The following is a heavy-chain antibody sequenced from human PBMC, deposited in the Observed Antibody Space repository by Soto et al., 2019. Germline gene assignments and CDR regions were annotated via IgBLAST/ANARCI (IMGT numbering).Heavy chain of an antibody. J-gene: IGHJ3*01. V-gene: IGHV1-3*04. D-gene: IGHD4-17*01. CDR2: INTGKGST. Sequence: ASVKVSCKASGYPFTSYAIHWVRQAPGQGLECMGWINTGKGSTKYSQRFQGRVTITRDTSASTAYMELSSLRSEDTAVYYCARFDYGDFGAFDVWGQGTMVTVSS. CDR3: ARFDYGDFGAFDV. CDR1: GYPFTSYA.